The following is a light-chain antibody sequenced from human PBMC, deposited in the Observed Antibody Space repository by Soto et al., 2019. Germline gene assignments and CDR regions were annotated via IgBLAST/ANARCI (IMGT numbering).Light chain of an antibody. CDR1: QSISNY. Sequence: DMEMTQSPSSLSASVGDRVTITCRASQSISNYLNWYQHKPGKVPKLLIYAASSLQSGVPTRFSGSGSGTDFTLTINSLQPEEFATYFCQLSYGTPLTFGGGTKIEIK. J-gene: IGKJ4*01. V-gene: IGKV1-39*01. CDR2: AAS. CDR3: QLSYGTPLT.